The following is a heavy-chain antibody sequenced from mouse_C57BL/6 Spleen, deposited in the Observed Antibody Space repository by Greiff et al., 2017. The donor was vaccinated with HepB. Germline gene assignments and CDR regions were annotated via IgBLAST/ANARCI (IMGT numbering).Heavy chain of an antibody. D-gene: IGHD1-1*01. CDR1: GYAFSSYW. CDR3: ARSTTVVAFDY. V-gene: IGHV1-80*01. CDR2: IYPGDGDT. J-gene: IGHJ2*01. Sequence: VQLQQSGAELVKPGASVKISCKASGYAFSSYWMNWVKQRPGKGLEWIGQIYPGDGDTNYNGKFKGKATLTADKSSSTAYMQLSSLTSEDSAVYFWARSTTVVAFDYWGQGTTLTVSS.